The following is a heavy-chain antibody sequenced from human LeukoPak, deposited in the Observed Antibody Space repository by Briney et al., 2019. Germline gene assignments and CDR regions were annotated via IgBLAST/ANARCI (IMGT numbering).Heavy chain of an antibody. CDR3: AKDYLGAVDY. CDR2: ISYDGNNK. D-gene: IGHD1-26*01. J-gene: IGHJ4*02. CDR1: GFTFSSYA. Sequence: PGGSLRLSCAASGFTFSSYAMHWVRQAPGKGLEWVAVISYDGNNKYCADSVKGRFTISRDNSKNTLYLQMNSLRAEDTAVYYCAKDYLGAVDYWGQGTLVTVSS. V-gene: IGHV3-30*04.